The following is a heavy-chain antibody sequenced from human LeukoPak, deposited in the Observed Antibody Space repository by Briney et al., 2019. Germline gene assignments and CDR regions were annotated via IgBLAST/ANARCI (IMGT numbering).Heavy chain of an antibody. CDR3: ARDSSGFDFWSGYYSLDY. CDR2: INSDGSST. Sequence: PGGSLRLSCAASGFTFSSYWMHWVRQAPGKGLVWVSRINSDGSSTSYADSVKGRFTISRDNAKNTLYLQMNSLRAEDTAVYYCARDSSGFDFWSGYYSLDYWGQGTLVTVSS. CDR1: GFTFSSYW. D-gene: IGHD3-3*01. V-gene: IGHV3-74*01. J-gene: IGHJ4*02.